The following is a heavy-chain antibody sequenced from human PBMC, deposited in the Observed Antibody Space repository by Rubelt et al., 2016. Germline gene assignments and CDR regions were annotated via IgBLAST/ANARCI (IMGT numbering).Heavy chain of an antibody. CDR3: ATAPRGKAYFDF. J-gene: IGHJ2*01. V-gene: IGHV4-4*07. Sequence: QVQLQESGPGLVRPSETLALTCTVSGSSMKNHYWSWVRQPAGKGLEWIGRIHTSGSTNYNPSFKIRVTMSVDNSKSQLSLKLSSVAAADTAVYYCATAPRGKAYFDFWARGTLVTVSS. CDR2: IHTSGST. D-gene: IGHD3-10*01. CDR1: GSSMKNHY.